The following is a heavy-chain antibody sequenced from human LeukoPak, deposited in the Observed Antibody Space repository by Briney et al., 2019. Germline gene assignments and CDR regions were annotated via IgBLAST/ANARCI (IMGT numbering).Heavy chain of an antibody. Sequence: SETLSLTCTVSGGSISSGSYYWSWIRQPAGKGLEWIGRIYTSGSTNYNPSLKSRVTISVDTSKNQFSLKLSSVTAAHTAVYYCARSLWFGELDYWGQGTLVTISS. J-gene: IGHJ4*02. CDR2: IYTSGST. V-gene: IGHV4-61*02. D-gene: IGHD3-10*01. CDR3: ARSLWFGELDY. CDR1: GGSISSGSYY.